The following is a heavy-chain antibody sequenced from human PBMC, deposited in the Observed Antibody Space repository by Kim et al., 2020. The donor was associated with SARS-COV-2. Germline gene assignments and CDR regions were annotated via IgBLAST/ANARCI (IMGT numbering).Heavy chain of an antibody. CDR2: IKQDGSEK. Sequence: GGSLRLSCAASGFTFSSYWMSWVRQAPGKGLEWVANIKQDGSEKYYVDSVKGRFTIARDNAKNSLYLQMNSLRAEDTAVYYCARGIGAAAVIYWYFDLWGRGTRVTVSS. J-gene: IGHJ2*01. V-gene: IGHV3-7*01. CDR1: GFTFSSYW. D-gene: IGHD6-13*01. CDR3: ARGIGAAAVIYWYFDL.